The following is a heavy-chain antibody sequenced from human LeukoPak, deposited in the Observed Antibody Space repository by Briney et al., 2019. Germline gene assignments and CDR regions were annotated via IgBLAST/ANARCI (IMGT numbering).Heavy chain of an antibody. J-gene: IGHJ6*02. V-gene: IGHV3-23*01. CDR3: AKEVYCGRDCYNPGYGVDV. CDR1: RFTFSSYA. Sequence: GGSLRLSCAASRFTFSSYAMSWVRQAPGKGLEWVSAISGSGDRTYYADSVKGRFTISRDNSKNTLYLQMNSLRDEDTAIYYCAKEVYCGRDCYNPGYGVDVWGQGTTVTVSS. CDR2: ISGSGDRT. D-gene: IGHD2-21*02.